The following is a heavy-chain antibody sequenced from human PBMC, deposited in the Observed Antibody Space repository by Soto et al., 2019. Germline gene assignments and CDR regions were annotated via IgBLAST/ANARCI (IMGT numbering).Heavy chain of an antibody. V-gene: IGHV1-8*01. J-gene: IGHJ3*02. CDR2: MNPNSGNT. CDR1: GYTFTSYD. D-gene: IGHD3-3*01. Sequence: GASVKVSCKASGYTFTSYDINWVRQATGQGLEWMGWMNPNSGNTGYAQKFQGRVTMTRNTSISTAYMELSSLRSEDTAVYYCARSNRRRLNYDLRSGYPAAFDIWGQGTMVTV. CDR3: ARSNRRRLNYDLRSGYPAAFDI.